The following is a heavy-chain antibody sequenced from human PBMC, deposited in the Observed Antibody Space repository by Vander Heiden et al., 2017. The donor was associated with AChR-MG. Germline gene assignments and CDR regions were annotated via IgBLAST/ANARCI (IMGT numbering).Heavy chain of an antibody. CDR1: GYTLSNYG. CDR3: ARPRRDSGSYYASEI. CDR2: ISAYNRNT. D-gene: IGHD3-10*01. Sequence: QVQLVQSGAEVKKPGASVKVSCKASGYTLSNYGINWVRQAPGRGLEWMGWISAYNRNTNYAQTLQGRVTMTTDTSTSTAYMELRSLRSDDTAVYYCARPRRDSGSYYASEIWGQGTLVTVSS. V-gene: IGHV1-18*01. J-gene: IGHJ3*02.